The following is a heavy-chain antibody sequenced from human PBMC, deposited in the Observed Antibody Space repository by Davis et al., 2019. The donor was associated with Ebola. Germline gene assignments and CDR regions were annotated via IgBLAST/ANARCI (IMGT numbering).Heavy chain of an antibody. D-gene: IGHD4-17*01. Sequence: GESLKISCAASGFTFSSYSMNWVRQAPGKGLEWVSSITSSSSTIYYADSVKGRFTISRDNSKNTLYLQMNSLRAEDTAVYYCARVSSGGDFDYWGQGTLVTVSS. CDR1: GFTFSSYS. CDR3: ARVSSGGDFDY. J-gene: IGHJ4*02. V-gene: IGHV3-48*01. CDR2: ITSSSSTI.